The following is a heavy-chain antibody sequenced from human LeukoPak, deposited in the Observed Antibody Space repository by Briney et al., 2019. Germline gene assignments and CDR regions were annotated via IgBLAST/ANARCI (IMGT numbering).Heavy chain of an antibody. J-gene: IGHJ4*02. D-gene: IGHD6-19*01. CDR1: GFTFSNYW. CDR2: INEDGSVK. CDR3: ARGIAVAAIHDY. V-gene: IGHV3-7*05. Sequence: PGGSLRLSCAASGFTFSNYWMSWVRQAPGKGLEWVANINEDGSVKYYVDSVKGRFTISRDNAKNSLHLQMNSLRAEDTAVYRCARGIAVAAIHDYWGQGTLVTVS.